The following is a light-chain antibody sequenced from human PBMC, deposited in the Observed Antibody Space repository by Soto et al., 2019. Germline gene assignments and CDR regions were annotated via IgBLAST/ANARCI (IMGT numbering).Light chain of an antibody. V-gene: IGLV2-23*01. CDR2: EGS. J-gene: IGLJ2*01. CDR3: CSYAGSSPVV. CDR1: SSDVGSYNL. Sequence: QSALTQPASVSGSPGQSITISCTGTSSDVGSYNLVSWYQQHPGKAPELMIYEGSKRPSGVSNRFSGSKSGNTASLTISGLQAEDEADYYCCSYAGSSPVVFGGGTKVTVL.